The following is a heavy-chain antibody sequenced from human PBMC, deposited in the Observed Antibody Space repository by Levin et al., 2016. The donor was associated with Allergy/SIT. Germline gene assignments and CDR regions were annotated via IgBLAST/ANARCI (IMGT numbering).Heavy chain of an antibody. V-gene: IGHV3-74*01. J-gene: IGHJ4*02. CDR2: INSDGSST. CDR1: GFTLSSYW. Sequence: GESLKISCAASGFTLSSYWMHWVRQAPGKGLVWVSRINSDGSSTSYADSVKGRLTISRDNAKNTLYLQMNSLRDEDTAVYYCATSRTLDYWGQGTLVTVSS. CDR3: ATSRTLDY. D-gene: IGHD3-16*01.